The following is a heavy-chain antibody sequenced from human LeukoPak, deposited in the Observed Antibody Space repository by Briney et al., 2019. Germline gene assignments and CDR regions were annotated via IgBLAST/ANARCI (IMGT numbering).Heavy chain of an antibody. J-gene: IGHJ4*02. Sequence: ASVKVSRKASGYTFTGYYMHWVRQAPGQGPEWMGWINPNNGDTDYAKAFQGRVTMTRDTSISTAYMELNRLRSDDTAMYYCARGEYSNGYPYRLDFWGQGTLLTVSS. D-gene: IGHD3-16*01. CDR2: INPNNGDT. CDR3: ARGEYSNGYPYRLDF. V-gene: IGHV1-2*02. CDR1: GYTFTGYY.